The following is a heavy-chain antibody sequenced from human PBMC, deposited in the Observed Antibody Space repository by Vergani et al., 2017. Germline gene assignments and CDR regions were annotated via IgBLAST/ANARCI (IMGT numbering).Heavy chain of an antibody. D-gene: IGHD2-15*01. Sequence: QVQLVQSGAEVKKPGSSVKVSCKASGGTFSSYAISWVRQAPGQGLEWMGRIIPILGIANYAQKFQGRVTITADKSTSTAYMELSSLRSEDTAVYYCARRGEVYCSGGSCYIFHYGMDVWGQGTTVTVSS. CDR1: GGTFSSYA. CDR3: ARRGEVYCSGGSCYIFHYGMDV. V-gene: IGHV1-69*04. CDR2: IIPILGIA. J-gene: IGHJ6*02.